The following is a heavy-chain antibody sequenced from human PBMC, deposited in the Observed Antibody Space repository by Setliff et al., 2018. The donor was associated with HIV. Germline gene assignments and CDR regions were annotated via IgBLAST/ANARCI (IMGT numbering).Heavy chain of an antibody. CDR1: GGTFGSYA. Sequence: ASVKVSCKASGGTFGSYAISWVRQAPGQGLEWLGGIIPIFETTNYAQKFQGRVTITADKSTSTIYMELSSLRSDDTAVYYCARENSGYRAFDYWGQATLVTVSS. V-gene: IGHV1-69*06. J-gene: IGHJ4*02. CDR2: IIPIFETT. D-gene: IGHD3-22*01. CDR3: ARENSGYRAFDY.